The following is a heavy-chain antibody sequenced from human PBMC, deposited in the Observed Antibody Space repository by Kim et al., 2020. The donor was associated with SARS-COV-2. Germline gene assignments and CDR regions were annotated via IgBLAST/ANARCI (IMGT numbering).Heavy chain of an antibody. J-gene: IGHJ3*02. CDR3: ARSWLDCSGGSCYHMVDI. D-gene: IGHD2-15*01. CDR2: IYYSGST. CDR1: GGSISSYY. Sequence: SETLSLTCTVSGGSISSYYWSWIRQPPGKGLEWIGYIYYSGSTNYNPSLKSRVTISVDTSKNQFSLKLSSVTAADSAVYYCARSWLDCSGGSCYHMVDIWGQVTMVTVSS. V-gene: IGHV4-59*01.